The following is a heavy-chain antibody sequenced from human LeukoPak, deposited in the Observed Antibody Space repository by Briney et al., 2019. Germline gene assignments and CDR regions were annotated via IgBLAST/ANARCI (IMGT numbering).Heavy chain of an antibody. J-gene: IGHJ4*02. Sequence: AGGSLRLSCAASGFTFSSYAMSWVRQAPGKGLEWVSAISGSGGSTYYADSVKGRFTISRDNSKNTLYLQMNSLKTEDSAVYYCTTAFSIYCSGGSCYPSFDYWGQGTLVTVSS. D-gene: IGHD2-15*01. CDR1: GFTFSSYA. V-gene: IGHV3-23*01. CDR3: TTAFSIYCSGGSCYPSFDY. CDR2: ISGSGGST.